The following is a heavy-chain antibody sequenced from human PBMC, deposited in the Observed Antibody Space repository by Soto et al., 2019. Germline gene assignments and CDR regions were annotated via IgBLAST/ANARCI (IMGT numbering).Heavy chain of an antibody. Sequence: SETLSLTCAVYGGSFSGYYWSWIRPPPGKGLEWIGELNHSGSTNYNPSLKSRVTISVDTSKNQFSLKLSSVTAADTAVYYCARGGLRYFDWLLYHDAFDIWGQGTMVT. CDR2: LNHSGST. CDR1: GGSFSGYY. V-gene: IGHV4-34*01. CDR3: ARGGLRYFDWLLYHDAFDI. D-gene: IGHD3-9*01. J-gene: IGHJ3*02.